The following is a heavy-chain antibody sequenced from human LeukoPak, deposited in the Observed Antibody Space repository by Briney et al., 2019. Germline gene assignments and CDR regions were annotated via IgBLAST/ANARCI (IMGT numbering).Heavy chain of an antibody. V-gene: IGHV4-59*08. J-gene: IGHJ4*02. CDR3: AGWSSYFDQ. CDR1: GDSISTYY. CDR2: IYYSGST. Sequence: SSETLSLTCTFSGDSISTYYWSWIRQPPGKGLEWIGYIYYSGSTNYNPSLKSRVTISVDTSKNQFSLKLTSVTAADTAVYYCAGWSSYFDQWGQGTLVTVSS. D-gene: IGHD2-15*01.